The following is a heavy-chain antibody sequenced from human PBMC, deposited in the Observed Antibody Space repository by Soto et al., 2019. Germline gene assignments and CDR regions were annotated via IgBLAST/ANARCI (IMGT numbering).Heavy chain of an antibody. V-gene: IGHV4-31*03. CDR3: AREVVVVAATPLRDYYYSSYMDV. CDR2: IYYSGST. D-gene: IGHD2-15*01. J-gene: IGHJ6*03. Sequence: SETLSLTCTVSGGSISSGGYYWSWIRQHPGKGLEWIGYIYYSGSTYYNPSLKSRVTISVDTSKNQFSLKLSSVTAADTAVYYCAREVVVVAATPLRDYYYSSYMDVWGKGTTFPV. CDR1: GGSISSGGYY.